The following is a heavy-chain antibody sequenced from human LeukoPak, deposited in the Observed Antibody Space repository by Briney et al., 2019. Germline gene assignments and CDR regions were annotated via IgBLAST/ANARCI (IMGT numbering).Heavy chain of an antibody. V-gene: IGHV4-59*01. D-gene: IGHD3-10*01. J-gene: IGHJ6*02. CDR1: GGSISSYY. Sequence: SETLSLTCTVSGGSISSYYWSWIRQPPGKGLEWIGYIYYSGSTNYNPSLKSRVTISVDTSKNQFSLKLSSVTAADTAVYYCARGLPYGSGSYGYYYGMDVWGQGTTVTVSS. CDR3: ARGLPYGSGSYGYYYGMDV. CDR2: IYYSGST.